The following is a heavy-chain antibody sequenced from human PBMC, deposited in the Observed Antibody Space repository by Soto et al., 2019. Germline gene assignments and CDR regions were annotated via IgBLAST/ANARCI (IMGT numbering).Heavy chain of an antibody. V-gene: IGHV4-30-2*01. CDR1: GGSLSSSAYS. Sequence: LSLPCAVSGGSLSSSAYSWSWIRQTPGKGLEWIGFIYQSGSTYYNPSLKSRVTLSLDRPKNQISLKLTSVTAADTAVYYCARELLYYDSSGYSWDDAFDIWGQGTMVTVSS. D-gene: IGHD3-22*01. CDR3: ARELLYYDSSGYSWDDAFDI. J-gene: IGHJ3*02. CDR2: IYQSGST.